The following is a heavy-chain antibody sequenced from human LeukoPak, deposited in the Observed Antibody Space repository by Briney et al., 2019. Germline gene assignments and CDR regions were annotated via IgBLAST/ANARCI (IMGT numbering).Heavy chain of an antibody. J-gene: IGHJ3*02. CDR3: VSGRIAAAKGAFDI. V-gene: IGHV3-74*01. Sequence: GGSLRLSCAASGFTFSSSWMHWVRQTPGKGLVWVSRINTDGSNINYADSVKGRFTISRDNAKNTLYLQMNSLRAEDTAVYFCVSGRIAAAKGAFDIWGQGTMVTVSS. CDR2: INTDGSNI. D-gene: IGHD6-13*01. CDR1: GFTFSSSW.